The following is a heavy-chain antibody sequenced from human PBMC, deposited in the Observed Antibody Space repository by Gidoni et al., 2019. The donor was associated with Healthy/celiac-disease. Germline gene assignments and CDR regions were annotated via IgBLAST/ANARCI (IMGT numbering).Heavy chain of an antibody. V-gene: IGHV3-23*01. D-gene: IGHD5-12*01. CDR3: AKSGGSGYDWGGFDY. CDR2: MSGRGGST. Sequence: EVQPLASGGSWVQPWGSLRLSCVAPRFTFRRYAMSWGRQAPGKGLEWVAAMSGRGGSTYYADSVKGRFTISRDNSKNTLYLQMNSLRAEDTAVYYCAKSGGSGYDWGGFDYWGQGTLVTVSS. CDR1: RFTFRRYA. J-gene: IGHJ4*02.